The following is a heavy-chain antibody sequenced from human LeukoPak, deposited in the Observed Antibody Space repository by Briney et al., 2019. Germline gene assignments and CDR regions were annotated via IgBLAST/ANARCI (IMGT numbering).Heavy chain of an antibody. Sequence: GGSLRLSCAVSGFTFSSYSMNWVRQAPGTGLEWVSSISSSSSYIYYADSVKGRFTISRDNAKNSLYLQMTSLRAEDTAVYYCARTGPRVPAAIGGWFDPWGQGTLVTVSS. V-gene: IGHV3-21*01. J-gene: IGHJ5*02. D-gene: IGHD2-2*02. CDR1: GFTFSSYS. CDR2: ISSSSSYI. CDR3: ARTGPRVPAAIGGWFDP.